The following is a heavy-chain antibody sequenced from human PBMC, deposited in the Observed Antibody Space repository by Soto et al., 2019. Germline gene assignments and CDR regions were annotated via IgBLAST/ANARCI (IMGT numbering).Heavy chain of an antibody. Sequence: SVKVSCKASGGTFSSYAISWVRQAPGQGLEWMGGIIPIFGTANYAQKFQGRVTITADESTSTAYMELSSLRSEDTAVYYCARVNCSSTSCYAVYYGMDVWGQGTTVTVSS. CDR1: GGTFSSYA. J-gene: IGHJ6*02. CDR3: ARVNCSSTSCYAVYYGMDV. D-gene: IGHD2-2*01. CDR2: IIPIFGTA. V-gene: IGHV1-69*13.